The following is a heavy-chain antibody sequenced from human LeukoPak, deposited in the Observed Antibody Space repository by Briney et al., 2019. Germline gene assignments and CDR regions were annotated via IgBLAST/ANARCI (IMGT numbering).Heavy chain of an antibody. J-gene: IGHJ4*02. D-gene: IGHD2-21*01. CDR3: AKDFRIGYSAHFDY. V-gene: IGHV3-23*01. Sequence: GGSLRLSCVGSGFTFRSHAMSWVRQAPEKGLEFVSGIYENGGTTYYADSVKGRFSISRDNSKNTLYLQMDSLRGEDRAVYYCAKDFRIGYSAHFDYWGQGALVTVSS. CDR2: IYENGGTT. CDR1: GFTFRSHA.